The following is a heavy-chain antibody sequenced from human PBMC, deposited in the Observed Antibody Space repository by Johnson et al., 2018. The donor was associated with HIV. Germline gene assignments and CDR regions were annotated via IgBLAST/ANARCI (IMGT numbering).Heavy chain of an antibody. J-gene: IGHJ3*02. D-gene: IGHD3-10*01. CDR3: ARAPEVRGVDAFDI. V-gene: IGHV3-66*01. CDR2: IYSGGST. CDR1: GFTFSDYY. Sequence: VQLVESGGGLVKPGGSLKLSCVASGFTFSDYYMSWVRQAPGKGLEWVSVIYSGGSTYYADSVKGRFTISRDNTENLVYLQMNILSAEDTAVYYCARAPEVRGVDAFDIWGQGTVVTVSS.